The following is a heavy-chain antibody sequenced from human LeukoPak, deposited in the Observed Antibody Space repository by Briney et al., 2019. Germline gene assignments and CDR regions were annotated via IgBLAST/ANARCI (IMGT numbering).Heavy chain of an antibody. Sequence: GASVKVSCKASGYTFTSYYMHWVRQAPGQGPEWMGIINPSGGSTSYAQKFQGRVTMTRDTSTSTVYTELSSLRSEDTAVYYCARGLSGNIVATSTDYWGQGTLVTVSS. J-gene: IGHJ4*02. V-gene: IGHV1-46*01. D-gene: IGHD5-12*01. CDR3: ARGLSGNIVATSTDY. CDR1: GYTFTSYY. CDR2: INPSGGST.